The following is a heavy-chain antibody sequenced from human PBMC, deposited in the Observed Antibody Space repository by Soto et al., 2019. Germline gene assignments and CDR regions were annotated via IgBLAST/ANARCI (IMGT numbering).Heavy chain of an antibody. CDR3: AKDYAYTTSSGILDY. D-gene: IGHD6-6*01. Sequence: PGGSLRLSCAASGYTFFSNYVMHWVRQAPGKGLEWVAVISYDGSNQYYVDSVKGRFTISRDNSKNTQFLQMNSLKAEDMALYYCAKDYAYTTSSGILDYWGQGTLVTVSS. CDR1: GYTFFSNYV. V-gene: IGHV3-30*18. CDR2: ISYDGSNQ. J-gene: IGHJ4*02.